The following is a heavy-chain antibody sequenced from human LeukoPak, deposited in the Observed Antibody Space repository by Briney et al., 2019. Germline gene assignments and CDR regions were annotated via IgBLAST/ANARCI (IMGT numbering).Heavy chain of an antibody. D-gene: IGHD1-26*01. V-gene: IGHV4-34*01. CDR2: INHSGST. CDR1: GGSFSSYY. J-gene: IGHJ6*03. Sequence: SETLSLTCAVYGGSFSSYYWSWIRQPPGKGLEWIGEINHSGSTNYNPSLKSRVTISVDTSKNQFSLRLSSVTAADTAVYYCARGVGGSYSYYYYYYYMDVWGKGTTVTVSS. CDR3: ARGVGGSYSYYYYYYYMDV.